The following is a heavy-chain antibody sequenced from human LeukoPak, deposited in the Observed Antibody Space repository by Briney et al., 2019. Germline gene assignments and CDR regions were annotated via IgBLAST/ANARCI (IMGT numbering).Heavy chain of an antibody. CDR1: GFTFSSYA. V-gene: IGHV4-34*01. CDR3: ARVPSSGWYPFDY. Sequence: GSLRLSCAASGFTFSSYAMSWVRQPPGKGLEWIGEINHSGSTNYNPSLKSRVTISVDTSKNQFSLKLSSVTAADTAVYYCARVPSSGWYPFDYWGQGTLVTVSS. CDR2: INHSGST. J-gene: IGHJ4*02. D-gene: IGHD6-19*01.